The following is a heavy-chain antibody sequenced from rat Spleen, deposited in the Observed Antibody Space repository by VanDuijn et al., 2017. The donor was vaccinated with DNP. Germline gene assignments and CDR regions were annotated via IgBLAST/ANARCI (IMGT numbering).Heavy chain of an antibody. CDR1: GFTFGDYN. CDR2: IIYDGIRT. CDR3: TTDLLYVYYGLFPDY. V-gene: IGHV5S10*01. J-gene: IGHJ2*01. Sequence: EVQLVESGGGIVQPGRSLKLSCAASGFTFGDYNMAWVRQAPNKGLEWVATIIYDGIRTYYRDSVRGRFTISRDNAKSTLSLQMDSLRSEDTATYYCTTDLLYVYYGLFPDYWGQGVMVTVSS. D-gene: IGHD1-6*01.